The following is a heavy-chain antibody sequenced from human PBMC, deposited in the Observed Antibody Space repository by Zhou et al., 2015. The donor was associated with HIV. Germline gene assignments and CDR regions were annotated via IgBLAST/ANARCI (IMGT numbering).Heavy chain of an antibody. V-gene: IGHV3-11*01. D-gene: IGHD6-19*01. CDR3: VRYRSNYLDY. Sequence: AASGFTFSDFYMSWIRQAPGKGLEWVSYISKSGDTIFYTDSVKGRFTISRDNAKNSLYLQMNSLRVEDTAVYYCVRYRSNYLDYWGQGTLVTVSS. CDR1: GFTFSDFY. J-gene: IGHJ4*02. CDR2: ISKSGDTI.